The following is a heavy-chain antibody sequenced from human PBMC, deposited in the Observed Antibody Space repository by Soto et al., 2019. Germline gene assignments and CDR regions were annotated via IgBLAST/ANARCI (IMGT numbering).Heavy chain of an antibody. Sequence: EVQLVESGGGLVQPGGSLRLSCEASGFTFSSCRVHWVRQSPGEVLVWVSRIKSDASITDNGDSGKSRVTIARDNAKNSLYQQMSSLGAEQTAVYDCRVWIAELSVDYWGRGTLVTVTS. J-gene: IGHJ4*02. CDR3: RVWIAELSVDY. D-gene: IGHD3-16*01. V-gene: IGHV3-74*01. CDR2: IKSDASIT. CDR1: GFTFSSCR.